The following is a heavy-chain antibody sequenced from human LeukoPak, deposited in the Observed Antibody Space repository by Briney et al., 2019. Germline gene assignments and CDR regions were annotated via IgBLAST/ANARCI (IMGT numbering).Heavy chain of an antibody. V-gene: IGHV3-23*01. CDR1: GFTFNTYT. J-gene: IGHJ3*02. CDR2: ISGSGGST. Sequence: GGSLRLSCAASGFTFNTYTMNWVRQAPGKGLEWVSAISGSGGSTYYADSVKGRFTISRDNSKNTLYLQMNSLRAEDTAVYYCARAMLSRDAFDIWGQGTMVTVSS. D-gene: IGHD3-10*02. CDR3: ARAMLSRDAFDI.